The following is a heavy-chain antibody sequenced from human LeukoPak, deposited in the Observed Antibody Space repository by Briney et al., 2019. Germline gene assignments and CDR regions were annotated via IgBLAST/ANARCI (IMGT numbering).Heavy chain of an antibody. Sequence: ASVTVSCKASGYTFTSYGISWVRQAPGQGLEWMGWISAYNGNTNYAQKLQGRVTMTTDTSTSTAYMELRSLRSDDTAVYYCARDYDFWSGYYEVPGDYWGQGTLVTVSS. CDR3: ARDYDFWSGYYEVPGDY. V-gene: IGHV1-18*01. D-gene: IGHD3-3*01. CDR1: GYTFTSYG. J-gene: IGHJ4*02. CDR2: ISAYNGNT.